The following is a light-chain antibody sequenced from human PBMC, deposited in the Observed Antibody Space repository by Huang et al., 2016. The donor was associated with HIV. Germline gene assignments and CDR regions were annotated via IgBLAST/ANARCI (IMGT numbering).Light chain of an antibody. CDR3: QQYNKWPPYT. CDR1: ESILRN. CDR2: GAS. J-gene: IGKJ2*01. Sequence: VMTQSPATLSVSPGERATLSCRASESILRNLAWYQQKPGQPPSLRIYGASGRLPGIPDRCRGSWSGTEFSLTISSLQSEDFAVYYCQQYNKWPPYTYGQGTKLEIK. V-gene: IGKV3-15*01.